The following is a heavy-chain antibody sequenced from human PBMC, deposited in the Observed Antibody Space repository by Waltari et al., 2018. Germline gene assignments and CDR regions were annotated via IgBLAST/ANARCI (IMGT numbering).Heavy chain of an antibody. CDR2: INPNSGGT. D-gene: IGHD1-1*01. V-gene: IGHV1-2*06. CDR3: ARGAERRDPTDFDY. J-gene: IGHJ4*02. Sequence: QVQLVQSGAEVKKPGASVKVSCKASGYTFTGYYLPWVRPAPGQGLEWMGRINPNSGGTNYAQKFQGRVTMTRDTSISTAYMELSRLRSDDTAVYYCARGAERRDPTDFDYWGQGTLVTVSS. CDR1: GYTFTGYY.